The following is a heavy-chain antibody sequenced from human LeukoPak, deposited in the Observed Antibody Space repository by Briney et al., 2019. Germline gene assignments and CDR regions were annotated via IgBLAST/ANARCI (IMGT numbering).Heavy chain of an antibody. D-gene: IGHD4-23*01. CDR2: IYYSGST. V-gene: IGHV4-31*03. CDR1: GGSISSGGYY. CDR3: ARDDYGGNSVY. Sequence: KSSQTLSLTCTVSGGSISSGGYYWSWIRQHPGKGLEWIGYIYYSGSTYYNPSLKSRVTISVDTSKNQFSLKLSSVTAADTAVYYCARDDYGGNSVYWGQGTLVTVSS. J-gene: IGHJ4*02.